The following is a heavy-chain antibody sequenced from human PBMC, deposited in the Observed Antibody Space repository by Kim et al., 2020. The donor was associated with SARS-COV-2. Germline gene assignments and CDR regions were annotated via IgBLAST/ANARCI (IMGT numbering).Heavy chain of an antibody. Sequence: SVKVSCKASGGTFSSYTISWVRQAPGQGLEWMGRIIPILGIANYAQKFQGRVTITADKSTSTAYMELSSLRSEDTAVYYCAREPRLTMVRGVIVYFDLWGRGTLVTVSS. V-gene: IGHV1-69*04. D-gene: IGHD3-10*01. CDR1: GGTFSSYT. CDR2: IIPILGIA. J-gene: IGHJ2*01. CDR3: AREPRLTMVRGVIVYFDL.